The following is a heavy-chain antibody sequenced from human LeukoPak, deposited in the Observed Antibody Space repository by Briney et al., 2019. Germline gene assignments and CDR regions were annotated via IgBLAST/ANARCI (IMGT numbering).Heavy chain of an antibody. CDR2: IGGGGGST. D-gene: IGHD3-22*01. V-gene: IGHV3-53*01. CDR3: ARSEDSSGYPY. Sequence: GGSLRLSCAASGGTVSSNYMSWVRQAPGKGLEWVSAIGGGGGSTYYADSVKGRFTISRDNSKNTLYLQMNSLRAEDTAVYYCARSEDSSGYPYWGQGTLVTVSS. J-gene: IGHJ4*02. CDR1: GGTVSSNY.